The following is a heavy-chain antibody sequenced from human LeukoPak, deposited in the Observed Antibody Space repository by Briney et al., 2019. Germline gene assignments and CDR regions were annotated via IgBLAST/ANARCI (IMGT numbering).Heavy chain of an antibody. CDR3: ARGGYGDYHFDS. Sequence: GGSLRLSCAASGFTFSIYSMNWVRQAPGKGPEWVSYISTTSGTIYYADSVKGRFTISRDNAKNSLSLQMNSLRAADTAVYYGARGGYGDYHFDSWGKGTQVTVSS. V-gene: IGHV3-48*01. J-gene: IGHJ4*02. CDR2: ISTTSGTI. CDR1: GFTFSIYS. D-gene: IGHD4-17*01.